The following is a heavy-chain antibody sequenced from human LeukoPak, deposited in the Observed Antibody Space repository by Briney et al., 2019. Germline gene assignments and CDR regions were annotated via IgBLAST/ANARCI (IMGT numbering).Heavy chain of an antibody. Sequence: ASVKVSCKASGYTFTSYGISWVRQAPGQGLEWMGWISAYNGNTNYAQKLQGRVTMTTDTSTSTAYMELRSLRSDDTAVYYCARDRPVVPAAKYWFDPWGQGTLVTVSS. D-gene: IGHD2-2*01. CDR2: ISAYNGNT. V-gene: IGHV1-18*01. CDR3: ARDRPVVPAAKYWFDP. J-gene: IGHJ5*02. CDR1: GYTFTSYG.